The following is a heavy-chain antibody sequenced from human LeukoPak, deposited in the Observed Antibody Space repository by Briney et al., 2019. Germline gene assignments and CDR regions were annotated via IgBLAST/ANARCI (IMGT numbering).Heavy chain of an antibody. CDR3: ARTGGYSYYYYYMDV. D-gene: IGHD2-8*02. CDR2: INPSGGST. CDR1: GYTFTSYY. V-gene: IGHV1-46*01. J-gene: IGHJ6*03. Sequence: GASVKVSCKASGYTFTSYYMHWVRQAPGQGLEWMGIINPSGGSTSYAQKFQGRVTMTRDTSISTAYMELSRLRSDDTAVYYCARTGGYSYYYYYMDVWGKGTTVTVSS.